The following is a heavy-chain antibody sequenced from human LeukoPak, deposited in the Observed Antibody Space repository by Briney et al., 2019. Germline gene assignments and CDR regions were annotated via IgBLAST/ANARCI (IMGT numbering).Heavy chain of an antibody. Sequence: ASVKVSFKASGGTFSSYAISWVRQAPGQGLEWMGGIIPIFGTANYAQKFQGRVTITADESTSTAYMELSSLRSEDTAVYYCARDMEDYYDSSGYYYAYWGQGTLVTVSS. CDR2: IIPIFGTA. D-gene: IGHD3-22*01. CDR3: ARDMEDYYDSSGYYYAY. J-gene: IGHJ4*02. CDR1: GGTFSSYA. V-gene: IGHV1-69*01.